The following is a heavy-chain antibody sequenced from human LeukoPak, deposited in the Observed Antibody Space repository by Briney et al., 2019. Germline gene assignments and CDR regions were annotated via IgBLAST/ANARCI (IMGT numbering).Heavy chain of an antibody. CDR2: ISGSGGST. J-gene: IGHJ5*02. CDR1: GFTFSSYA. Sequence: GGSLRLSCAASGFTFSSYAMSWVRQAPGKGLEWVSPISGSGGSTYYADSVKGRFTISRDNSKNTLYLQMNSLRAEDTAVYYCAKEGDIVVVVAATAPNWFDPWGQGTLVTVSS. V-gene: IGHV3-23*01. CDR3: AKEGDIVVVVAATAPNWFDP. D-gene: IGHD2-15*01.